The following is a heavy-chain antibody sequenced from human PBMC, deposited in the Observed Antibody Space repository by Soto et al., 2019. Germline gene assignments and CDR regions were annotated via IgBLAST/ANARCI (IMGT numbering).Heavy chain of an antibody. D-gene: IGHD6-13*01. CDR1: GGSISSSNW. Sequence: QVQLQESGPGLVKPSGTLSLTCAVSGGSISSSNWWSWVRQPPGKGLEWIGEIYHSGSTNYNPSLKSRVTMSVDQSQNQFSLMLSSGTAADTAVYYCARVPRAAAGTDWGQGTLVTVSS. CDR3: ARVPRAAAGTD. J-gene: IGHJ4*02. V-gene: IGHV4-4*02. CDR2: IYHSGST.